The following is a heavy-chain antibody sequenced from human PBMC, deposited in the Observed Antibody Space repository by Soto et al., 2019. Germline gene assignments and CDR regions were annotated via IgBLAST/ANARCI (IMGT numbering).Heavy chain of an antibody. V-gene: IGHV4-39*01. CDR1: GGSIDRSNYY. J-gene: IGHJ5*02. D-gene: IGHD3-22*01. CDR2: TYYNGNA. Sequence: SETLSLTCNVSGGSIDRSNYYWDWLRQPPGKGLEWIGTTYYNGNAYYNPSLRSRVSMSVDTSKNQFSLKLISVTAADTAVYYCARDYFDSSDYTTNWFDPWGQGSLVTVS. CDR3: ARDYFDSSDYTTNWFDP.